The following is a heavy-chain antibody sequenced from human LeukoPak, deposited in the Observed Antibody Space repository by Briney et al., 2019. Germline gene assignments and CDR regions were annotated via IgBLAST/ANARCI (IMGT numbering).Heavy chain of an antibody. J-gene: IGHJ3*02. D-gene: IGHD2-2*01. CDR3: ARQRIVVVPAATAGAFDI. V-gene: IGHV4-4*09. CDR2: IYTSGST. Sequence: SETLSLTCTVSGGSISSYYWSWIRQPPGKGLEWIGYIYTSGSTNYNPSLKSRVTISVDTSKNQFSLKLSSVTAADTAVYYSARQRIVVVPAATAGAFDIWGQGTMVTVSS. CDR1: GGSISSYY.